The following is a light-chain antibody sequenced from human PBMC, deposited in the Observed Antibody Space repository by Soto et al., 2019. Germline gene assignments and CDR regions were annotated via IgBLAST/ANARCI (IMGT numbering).Light chain of an antibody. J-gene: IGKJ1*01. V-gene: IGKV2-28*01. CDR3: MQALQTRWT. CDR2: FGS. Sequence: DIVMTQSPLSLRVTPGEPASISCRSSESLLHTNGNNYLDWYLQKPGQAPQLLIYFGSTRASGVPDRFSGSGSDTDFTLTISRVEAEDVGVYNCMQALQTRWTFGQGTKGEIK. CDR1: ESLLHTNGNNY.